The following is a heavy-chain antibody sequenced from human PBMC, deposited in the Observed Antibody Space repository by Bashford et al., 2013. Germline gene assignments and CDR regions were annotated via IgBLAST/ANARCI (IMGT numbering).Heavy chain of an antibody. V-gene: IGHV1-69*13. CDR2: IIPIFGTA. CDR3: ARGTVDTAMVHDYYFDY. D-gene: IGHD5-18*01. CDR1: GGTFSSYA. J-gene: IGHJ4*02. Sequence: SVKVSCKASGGTFSSYAISWVRQAPGQGLEWMGGIIPIFGTANYAQKFQGRVTITADESTSTAYMELSSLRSEDTAVYYCARGTVDTAMVHDYYFDYWGQGTLVTVSS.